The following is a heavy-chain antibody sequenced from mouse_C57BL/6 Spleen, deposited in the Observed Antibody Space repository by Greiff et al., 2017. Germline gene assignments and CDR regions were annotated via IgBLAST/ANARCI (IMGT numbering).Heavy chain of an antibody. CDR2: IYPGDGDT. CDR1: GYAFSSSW. J-gene: IGHJ1*03. D-gene: IGHD2-5*01. CDR3: SYYSNYDGYFDV. V-gene: IGHV1-82*01. Sequence: VQVVESGPELVKPGASVKISCKASGYAFSSSWMNWVKQRPGKGLEWIGRIYPGDGDTNYNGKFKGKATLTADKSSSTAYMQLSSLTSEDSAVYFCSYYSNYDGYFDVWGTGTTVTVSS.